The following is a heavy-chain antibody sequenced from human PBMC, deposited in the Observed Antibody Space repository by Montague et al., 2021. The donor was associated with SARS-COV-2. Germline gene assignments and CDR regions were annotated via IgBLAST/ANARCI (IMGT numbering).Heavy chain of an antibody. V-gene: IGHV2-5*01. CDR2: IYSNXYK. D-gene: IGHD3-9*01. J-gene: IGHJ4*02. CDR1: GFSLSTPNVG. Sequence: PALVKPTQTLTLTCTFSGFSLSTPNVGVAWIRQPPGKALEWLAVIYSNXYKRYGPSLQRRLTITKDTSRNQVVLSLTNVDPLDTATYYCAHLIRYYDIFTGIPFDDWGQGTQVTVSS. CDR3: AHLIRYYDIFTGIPFDD.